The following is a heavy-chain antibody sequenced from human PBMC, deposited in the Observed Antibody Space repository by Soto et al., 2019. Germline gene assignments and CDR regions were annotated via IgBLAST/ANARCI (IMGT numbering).Heavy chain of an antibody. CDR1: GFTFSSYG. V-gene: IGHV3-33*01. CDR3: ARDWRFGESNPYYFDY. J-gene: IGHJ4*02. CDR2: IWYDGSNK. D-gene: IGHD3-10*01. Sequence: QVQLVESGGGVVQPGRSLRLSCAASGFTFSSYGMHWVRQAPGKGLEWVAVIWYDGSNKYYADSVKGRFTISRDNSKNTLYLQMTSLRAEDTAVYYCARDWRFGESNPYYFDYWGQGTLVTVSS.